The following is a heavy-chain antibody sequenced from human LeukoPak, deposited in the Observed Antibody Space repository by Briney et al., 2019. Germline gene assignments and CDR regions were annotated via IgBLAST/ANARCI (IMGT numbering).Heavy chain of an antibody. CDR3: AKDIASGITGSFDY. CDR1: GFTFDDYA. V-gene: IGHV3-9*01. D-gene: IGHD1-20*01. CDR2: ISWNSGSI. Sequence: GGSLRLSRAASGFTFDDYAMHWVRQAPGKGLEWVSGISWNSGSIGYADSVKGRFTISRDNAKNSLYLQMNSLRAEDTALYYCAKDIASGITGSFDYWGQGTLVTVSS. J-gene: IGHJ4*02.